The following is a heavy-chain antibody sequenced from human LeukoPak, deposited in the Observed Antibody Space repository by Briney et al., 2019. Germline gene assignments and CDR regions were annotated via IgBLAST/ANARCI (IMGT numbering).Heavy chain of an antibody. V-gene: IGHV1-46*01. Sequence: GASVKVSCKASGYTFTSYYMHWVRQAPGQGLEWMGIINSSGGSTSHAQKSQGRVTMTRDMSTGTVYMELSSLRSEDTAVYYLARDAYYYDSSGYITRENDAFDIWRQGTMVTVSS. CDR1: GYTFTSYY. J-gene: IGHJ3*02. CDR2: INSSGGST. D-gene: IGHD3-22*01. CDR3: ARDAYYYDSSGYITRENDAFDI.